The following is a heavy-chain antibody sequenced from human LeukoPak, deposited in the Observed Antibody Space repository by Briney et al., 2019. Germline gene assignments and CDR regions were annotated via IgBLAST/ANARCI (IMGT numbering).Heavy chain of an antibody. CDR3: AAAYYFDKSGYVGF. J-gene: IGHJ5*01. Sequence: GGSLRLSCAASGFIFNTYWMHWVRQAPGKGLEWVSRINSDGSNINYADSVRGRFTISRDNAKNTLYLQMDSLGAEDTAVYYCAAAYYFDKSGYVGFWGQGNLVTVSS. D-gene: IGHD3-22*01. V-gene: IGHV3-74*01. CDR2: INSDGSNI. CDR1: GFIFNTYW.